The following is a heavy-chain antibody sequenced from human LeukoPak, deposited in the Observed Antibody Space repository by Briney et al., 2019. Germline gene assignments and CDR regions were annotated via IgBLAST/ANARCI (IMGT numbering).Heavy chain of an antibody. D-gene: IGHD3-10*01. Sequence: GGSLRLSCAASGFTFSSYWMHWVRQAPGKGLVWVSRINSDGSSTSYADSVKGRFTISRDNAKNTLYVQMKSLRAEDTAVYYCSTGSGHAFDIWGRGTMVTVSS. CDR3: STGSGHAFDI. V-gene: IGHV3-74*01. CDR1: GFTFSSYW. CDR2: INSDGSST. J-gene: IGHJ3*02.